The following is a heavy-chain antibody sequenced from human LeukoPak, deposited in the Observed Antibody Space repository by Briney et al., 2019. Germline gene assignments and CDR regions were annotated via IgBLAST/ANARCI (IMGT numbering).Heavy chain of an antibody. Sequence: GGSLRLSCAASGFTFSSYNMNWVRQAPGKGLEWVANIKLDGSEKNYVDSVKGRFTISRDNTKNSLYLQMNSLRAEDTAVFYCARDQYDTWSRRGNFDSWGQGTLVIVSS. CDR1: GFTFSSYN. D-gene: IGHD3-3*01. CDR3: ARDQYDTWSRRGNFDS. CDR2: IKLDGSEK. J-gene: IGHJ4*02. V-gene: IGHV3-7*03.